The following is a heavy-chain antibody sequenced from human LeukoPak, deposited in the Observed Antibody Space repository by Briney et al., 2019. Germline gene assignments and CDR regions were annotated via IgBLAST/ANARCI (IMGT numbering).Heavy chain of an antibody. CDR2: MYLSGTT. V-gene: IGHV4-4*02. CDR1: GDSINSLDL. Sequence: SETLSLTCTVSGDSINSLDLWSWVRQPPGKWLEWIGEMYLSGTTHSNPSVKSRVTISIDKSKNQFFLNLSSVTAADTAVYYCAGLVGRYSSGLYYYYFDYWGQGTLVTVSS. D-gene: IGHD3-22*01. J-gene: IGHJ4*02. CDR3: AGLVGRYSSGLYYYYFDY.